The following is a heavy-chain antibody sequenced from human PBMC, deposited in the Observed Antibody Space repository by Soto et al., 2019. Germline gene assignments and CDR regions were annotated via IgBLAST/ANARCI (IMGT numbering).Heavy chain of an antibody. CDR3: ERPGTAAISHYYYGMDV. J-gene: IGHJ6*02. Sequence: QVQLVQSGAEVKKPWSSVKVSCKASGGTFSSYAISWVRQAPGQGLEWMGGIIPIFGTANYAQKFQGRVMIKADESTSTAYMELSSLRSEDTAVYYCERPGTAAISHYYYGMDVWGQGTTVTVSS. V-gene: IGHV1-69*01. CDR1: GGTFSSYA. D-gene: IGHD2-2*02. CDR2: IIPIFGTA.